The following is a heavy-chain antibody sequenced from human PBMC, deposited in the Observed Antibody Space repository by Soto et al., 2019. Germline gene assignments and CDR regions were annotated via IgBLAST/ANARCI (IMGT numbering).Heavy chain of an antibody. V-gene: IGHV4-34*01. J-gene: IGHJ4*02. Sequence: SETLSLTCAVYGGSFSGYYWSWIRQPPGKGLEWIGEINHSGSTNYNPSLKSRVTISVDTSKNQFSLKLSSVTAADTAVYYCARRRYYDILTGYYVGFDYWVQGTLVTVSS. D-gene: IGHD3-9*01. CDR3: ARRRYYDILTGYYVGFDY. CDR2: INHSGST. CDR1: GGSFSGYY.